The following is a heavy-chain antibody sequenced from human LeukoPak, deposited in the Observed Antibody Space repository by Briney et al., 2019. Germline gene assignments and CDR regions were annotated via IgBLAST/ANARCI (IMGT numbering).Heavy chain of an antibody. V-gene: IGHV4-4*07. Sequence: PGGSLRLPCAASGFTVSINYMSWIRQPAGKGLEWIGRIYNSGSTTYNPSLKSRVTMSVDTSKNQFSLKLSSVTAADTAVYYCARDSGTTGEVKFDPWGQGTLVTVSS. J-gene: IGHJ5*02. CDR3: ARDSGTTGEVKFDP. CDR1: GFTVSINY. D-gene: IGHD3-10*01. CDR2: IYNSGST.